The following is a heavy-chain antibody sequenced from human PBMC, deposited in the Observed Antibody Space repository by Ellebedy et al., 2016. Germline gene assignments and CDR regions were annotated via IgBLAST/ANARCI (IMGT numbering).Heavy chain of an antibody. V-gene: IGHV3-23*01. J-gene: IGHJ3*01. Sequence: GGSLRLSXAASRFTFSSFPSSYMTWVPQAPGKGLAWVSAISGSGCITYYADSVKGRFTISRDNSKNTLYLHMNSLRAEDTAVYYCAKDRIPAAMPLGALDVWGQGTMVTVSS. CDR3: AKDRIPAAMPLGALDV. D-gene: IGHD2-2*01. CDR2: ISGSGCIT. CDR1: RFTFSSFP.